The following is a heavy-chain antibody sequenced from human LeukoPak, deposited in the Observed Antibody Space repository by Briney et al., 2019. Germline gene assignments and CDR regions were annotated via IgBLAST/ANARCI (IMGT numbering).Heavy chain of an antibody. Sequence: GGSLGLSCAASGFTFSTYTMNWVRQAPGKGLEWVSSISSSSGDIYYADSVKGRFTISRDNAKDSLYLQMNSLRAEDTAVYYCASLGRRGFDYWGQGILVTVSS. CDR1: GFTFSTYT. CDR2: ISSSSGDI. V-gene: IGHV3-21*01. CDR3: ASLGRRGFDY. D-gene: IGHD3-10*01. J-gene: IGHJ4*02.